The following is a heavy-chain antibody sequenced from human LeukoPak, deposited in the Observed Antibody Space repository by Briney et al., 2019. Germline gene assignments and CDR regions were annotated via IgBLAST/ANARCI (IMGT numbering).Heavy chain of an antibody. V-gene: IGHV3-49*04. D-gene: IGHD5-24*01. CDR2: IRSKAYGGTT. Sequence: HSGGSLRLSCTASGFTFGDYAMSWVRQAPGKGLNGVGFIRSKAYGGTTEYAASVKGRFTISRDDSKSIAYLQMNSLKTEDTAVYYCTRVRRWLQTTQRLDAFDIWGQGTMVTVSS. CDR3: TRVRRWLQTTQRLDAFDI. CDR1: GFTFGDYA. J-gene: IGHJ3*02.